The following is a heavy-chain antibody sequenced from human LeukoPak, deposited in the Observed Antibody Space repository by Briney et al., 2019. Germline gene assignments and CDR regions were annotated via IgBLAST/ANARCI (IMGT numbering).Heavy chain of an antibody. D-gene: IGHD6-6*01. J-gene: IGHJ4*02. CDR2: IYTSGST. V-gene: IGHV4-4*09. CDR3: ARHDSSSSGYFDS. CDR1: GGSISSYY. Sequence: KSSETLSLTCTVSGGSISSYYWSWIRQPPGKGLEWIGYIYTSGSTNYNPSLKSRVTISVDTSKNQFSLKLSSVTAADTAVYYCARHDSSSSGYFDSWGQGTLVTVSS.